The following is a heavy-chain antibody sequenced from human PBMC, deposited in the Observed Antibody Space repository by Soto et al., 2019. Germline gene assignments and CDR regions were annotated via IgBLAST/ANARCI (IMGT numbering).Heavy chain of an antibody. J-gene: IGHJ4*02. CDR3: ARSGRNVVVPADVFDY. CDR2: IYYSGST. CDR1: GGSISSGGYY. V-gene: IGHV4-31*03. D-gene: IGHD2-2*01. Sequence: SETLSLTCTVSGGSISSGGYYWSWIRQHPGKGLEWIGYIYYSGSTYYNPSLKSRVTLSVDTSKNQFSLKLSSVTAADTAVYYCARSGRNVVVPADVFDYWGQGTLVTVSS.